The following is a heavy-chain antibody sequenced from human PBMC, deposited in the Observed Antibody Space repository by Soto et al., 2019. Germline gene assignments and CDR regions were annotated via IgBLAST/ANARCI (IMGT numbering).Heavy chain of an antibody. CDR2: IRSKASGGTT. V-gene: IGHV3-49*03. Sequence: GGSLXLSCTPSGFTFGDYIMSWFRQAPGKGLEWVGFIRSKASGGTTEYAASVKGRFTISRDDSENIAYLQMNSLKTEDTAVYYCTRGKAAGGQYLFDYWGHGTLVTVS. J-gene: IGHJ4*01. CDR1: GFTFGDYI. CDR3: TRGKAAGGQYLFDY. D-gene: IGHD6-13*01.